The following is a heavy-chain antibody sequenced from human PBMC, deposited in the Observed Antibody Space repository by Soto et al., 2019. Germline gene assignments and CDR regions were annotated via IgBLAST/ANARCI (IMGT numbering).Heavy chain of an antibody. CDR2: IYYSGST. Sequence: SETLSLTCTVSGGSISSSSYYWGWIRQPPGKGLEWIGSIYYSGSTYYNPSLKSRVTISVDTSKNQFSLKLSSVTAADTAVYYCARHVVISSGYYYGDNWFDPWGQGTLVTVSS. D-gene: IGHD3-22*01. V-gene: IGHV4-39*01. J-gene: IGHJ5*02. CDR1: GGSISSSSYY. CDR3: ARHVVISSGYYYGDNWFDP.